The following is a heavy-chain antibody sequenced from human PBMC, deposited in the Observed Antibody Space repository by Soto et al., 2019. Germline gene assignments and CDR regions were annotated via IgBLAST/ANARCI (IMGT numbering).Heavy chain of an antibody. V-gene: IGHV3-23*01. J-gene: IGHJ6*02. CDR2: ISGSGVST. Sequence: PGGSLRLSCAASGFTFSSSSMSWVRQAPGKGLEWVSAISGSGVSTYYADSVKGRFTISRDNSKNTLYLQMNSLRAEDTAVYSCAKGPTIFGVVIVPEYYYGMDVWGQGTTVTVSS. D-gene: IGHD3-3*01. CDR1: GFTFSSSS. CDR3: AKGPTIFGVVIVPEYYYGMDV.